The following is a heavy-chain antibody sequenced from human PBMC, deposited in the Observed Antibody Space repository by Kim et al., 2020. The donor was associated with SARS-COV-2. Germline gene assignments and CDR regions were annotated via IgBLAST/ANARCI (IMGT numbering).Heavy chain of an antibody. CDR3: AKEMATAYFDY. J-gene: IGHJ4*02. Sequence: KYYADSVKGRFTISRDNSKNTLYLQMNSLRAEDTAVYYCAKEMATAYFDYWGQGTLVTVSS. D-gene: IGHD5-18*01. V-gene: IGHV3-30*02. CDR2: K.